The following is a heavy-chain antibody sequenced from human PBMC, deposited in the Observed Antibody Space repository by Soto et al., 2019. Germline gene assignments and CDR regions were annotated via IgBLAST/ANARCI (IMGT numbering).Heavy chain of an antibody. Sequence: ASETLSLTCTVSGGSISSYYWSWIRQPPGKGLEWIGYIYYSGSTNYNPSLKSRVTISVDTSKNQFSLKLSSVTAADTAVYYCPRDDGWFDYWGQGTLVTVSS. CDR2: IYYSGST. V-gene: IGHV4-59*01. J-gene: IGHJ5*01. CDR3: PRDDGWFDY. CDR1: GGSISSYY.